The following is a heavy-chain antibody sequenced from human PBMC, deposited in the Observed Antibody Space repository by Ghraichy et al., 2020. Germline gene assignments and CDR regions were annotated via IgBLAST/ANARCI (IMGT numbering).Heavy chain of an antibody. CDR2: ISGSGGST. D-gene: IGHD3-22*01. V-gene: IGHV3-23*01. CDR3: AKVLTSITMISGDAFDI. CDR1: GFTFSSYA. Sequence: GGSLRLSCAASGFTFSSYAMSWVRQAPGKGLEWVSAISGSGGSTYYADSVKGRFTISRDNSKNTLYLQMNSLRAEDTAVYYCAKVLTSITMISGDAFDIWGQGTMVTVS. J-gene: IGHJ3*02.